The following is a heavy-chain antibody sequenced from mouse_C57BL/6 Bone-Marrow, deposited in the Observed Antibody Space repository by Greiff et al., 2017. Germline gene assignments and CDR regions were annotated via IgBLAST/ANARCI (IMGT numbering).Heavy chain of an antibody. V-gene: IGHV5-17*01. CDR2: ISSGSSTI. Sequence: QLVESGGGLVKPGGSLKLSCAASGFTFSDYGMHWVRQAPEKGLEWVAYISSGSSTIYYADTVKGRFTISRDNAKNTLFLQMTSLRSEDTAMYYCARPAYYSNYLFYYFDYWGQGTTLTVSS. CDR3: ARPAYYSNYLFYYFDY. CDR1: GFTFSDYG. J-gene: IGHJ2*01. D-gene: IGHD2-5*01.